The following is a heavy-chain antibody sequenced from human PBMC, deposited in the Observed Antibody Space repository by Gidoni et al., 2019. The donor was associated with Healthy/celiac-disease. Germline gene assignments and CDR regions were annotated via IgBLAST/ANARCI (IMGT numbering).Heavy chain of an antibody. CDR2: INHSGST. J-gene: IGHJ3*01. CDR1: GGSFSGYY. V-gene: IGHV4-34*01. D-gene: IGHD3-22*01. CDR3: ARATPDYYDSSGYYYVL. Sequence: QVQLQQWGAGLLKPSETLSLTCAVYGGSFSGYYWSWIRQPPGKGLEWIGEINHSGSTNYNPSLKSRVTISVDTSKNQFSLKLSSVTAADTAVYYCARATPDYYDSSGYYYVLWGQGTMVTVSS.